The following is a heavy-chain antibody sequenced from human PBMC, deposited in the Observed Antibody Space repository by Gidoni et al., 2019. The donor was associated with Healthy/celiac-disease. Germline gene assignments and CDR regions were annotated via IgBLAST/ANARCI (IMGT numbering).Heavy chain of an antibody. J-gene: IGHJ6*02. Sequence: QVQLVESGGGVVQPWRSLRLSCAASGFTFSSCGMHWVRQAPGKGLEWVAVIWYDGSNKYYADSVKGRFTISRDNSKNTLYLQMNSLRAEDTAVYYCARGLSADGMDVWGQGTTVTVSS. V-gene: IGHV3-33*01. CDR1: GFTFSSCG. CDR2: IWYDGSNK. D-gene: IGHD2-15*01. CDR3: ARGLSADGMDV.